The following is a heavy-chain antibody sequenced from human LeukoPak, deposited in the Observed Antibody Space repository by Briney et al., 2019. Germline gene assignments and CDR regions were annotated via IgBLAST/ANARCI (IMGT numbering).Heavy chain of an antibody. Sequence: GGSLRLSCAASGFTFSSYGMHWVRQAPGKGLEWVAVISYDGSNKYYADSVKGRFTISRDNSKNTLYLQMNSLRAEDTAVYYCAREAPRRFTGYSSSWYFDYWGQGTLVTVSS. CDR2: ISYDGSNK. CDR1: GFTFSSYG. V-gene: IGHV3-33*05. D-gene: IGHD6-13*01. CDR3: AREAPRRFTGYSSSWYFDY. J-gene: IGHJ4*02.